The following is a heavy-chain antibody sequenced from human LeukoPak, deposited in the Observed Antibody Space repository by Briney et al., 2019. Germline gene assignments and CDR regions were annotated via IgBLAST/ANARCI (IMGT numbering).Heavy chain of an antibody. CDR3: ARDPHHYDSSGYYRRGSPFDY. D-gene: IGHD3-22*01. Sequence: GGSLRLSCAASGFTFSSYAMSWVRQAPGKGLEWVSAISGSGGSTYYADSVKGRFTISRDNAKNSLYLQTNSLRDEDTAVYYCARDPHHYDSSGYYRRGSPFDYWGQGTLVTVSS. CDR1: GFTFSSYA. J-gene: IGHJ4*02. CDR2: ISGSGGST. V-gene: IGHV3-23*01.